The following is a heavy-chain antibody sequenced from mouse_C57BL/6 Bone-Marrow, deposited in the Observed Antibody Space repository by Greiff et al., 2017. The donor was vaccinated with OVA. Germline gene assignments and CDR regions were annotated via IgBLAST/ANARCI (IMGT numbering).Heavy chain of an antibody. CDR1: GFTFSSYT. J-gene: IGHJ2*01. V-gene: IGHV5-9*01. Sequence: EVKLMESGGGLVKPGGSLKLSCAASGFTFSSYTMSWVRQTPEKRLEWVATISGGGGNTYYPDSVKGRFTISRDNAKNTLYLQMSSLRSEDTALYYCARQRNFFDYFDYWGQGTTLTVSS. CDR3: ARQRNFFDYFDY. CDR2: ISGGGGNT.